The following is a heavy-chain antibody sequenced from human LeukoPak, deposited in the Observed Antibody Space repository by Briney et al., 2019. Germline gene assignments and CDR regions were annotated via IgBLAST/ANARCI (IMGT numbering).Heavy chain of an antibody. Sequence: SETLSLTCTVSGGSISSYYWSWIRQHPGKGLEWIGYIYYSGSTYYNPSLKSRVTISVDTSKNQFSLKLSSVTAADTAVYYCARVLPGSTVTPYYYYGMDVWGQGTTVTVSS. D-gene: IGHD4-17*01. CDR3: ARVLPGSTVTPYYYYGMDV. CDR1: GGSISSYY. J-gene: IGHJ6*02. V-gene: IGHV4-59*06. CDR2: IYYSGST.